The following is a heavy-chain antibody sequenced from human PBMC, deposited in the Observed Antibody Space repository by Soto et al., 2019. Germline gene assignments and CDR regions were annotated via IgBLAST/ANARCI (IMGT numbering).Heavy chain of an antibody. V-gene: IGHV4-4*02. D-gene: IGHD1-1*01. CDR2: VHISGHS. CDR3: ARVRQGCSANNCYFDP. CDR1: GGSVRAPDW. J-gene: IGHJ5*01. Sequence: QVHLQESGPGLVAPSGTLSLTCTLSGGSVRAPDWWNWVRQSPDKGLECIAEVHISGHSNYNPSLRIRVSVSIDSSKNQFYLNLNSVTAADTAIYYCARVRQGCSANNCYFDPWGQGTQVTISS.